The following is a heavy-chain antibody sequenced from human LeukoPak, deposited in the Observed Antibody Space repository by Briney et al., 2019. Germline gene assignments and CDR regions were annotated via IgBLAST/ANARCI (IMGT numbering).Heavy chain of an antibody. CDR3: ARDTRTYYCDSSGYYYDY. D-gene: IGHD3-22*01. J-gene: IGHJ4*02. V-gene: IGHV3-21*01. CDR1: GFTFSSYS. CDR2: ISSSSSYI. Sequence: GGSLRLSCAASGFTFSSYSMNWVRQAPGKGLEWVSSISSSSSYIYYADSVKGRFTISRDNAKNSLYLQMNSLRAEDTAVYYCARDTRTYYCDSSGYYYDYWGQGTLVTVSS.